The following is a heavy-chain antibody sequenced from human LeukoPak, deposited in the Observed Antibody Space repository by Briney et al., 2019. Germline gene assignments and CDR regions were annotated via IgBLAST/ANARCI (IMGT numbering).Heavy chain of an antibody. CDR1: GFTVSSDY. CDR3: ARNWFDP. CDR2: IYSGGGT. J-gene: IGHJ5*02. Sequence: GGSLRLSCAASGFTVSSDYMSWVRQAPGKGLGWVSVIYSGGGTYYADSVKGRFTISRDKSKNTVYLQMNSLRFEDTAMYYCARNWFDPWGQGTLVTVSS. V-gene: IGHV3-53*05.